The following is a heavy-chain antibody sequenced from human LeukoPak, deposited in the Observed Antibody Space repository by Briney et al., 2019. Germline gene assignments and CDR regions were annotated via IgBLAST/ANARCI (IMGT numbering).Heavy chain of an antibody. J-gene: IGHJ4*02. CDR3: ARPNLLVIAATVGFDY. CDR2: INTNTGNP. V-gene: IGHV7-4-1*02. CDR1: GYTFTSYV. Sequence: ASVKVSCKASGYTFTSYVMNWVRQAPGQGLEWMGWINTNTGNPTYAQGFTGRFVFSLDTSVSTAYLQISSLKAEDTAVYYCARPNLLVIAATVGFDYWGQGTLVTVSS. D-gene: IGHD2-15*01.